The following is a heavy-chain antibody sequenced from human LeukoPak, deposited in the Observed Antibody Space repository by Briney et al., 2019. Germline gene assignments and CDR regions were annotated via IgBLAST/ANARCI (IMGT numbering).Heavy chain of an antibody. CDR2: IWHDGSNK. J-gene: IGHJ4*02. V-gene: IGHV3-33*06. CDR1: GFTFSSYG. Sequence: PGRSLRLSCAASGFTFSSYGMHWVRQAPGKGLEWVAVIWHDGSNKYYADSVKGRFTISRDNSKNTLYLQMNSLRAEDTAVYYCAKDPGGGYFDYWGQGTLVTVSS. CDR3: AKDPGGGYFDY. D-gene: IGHD2-15*01.